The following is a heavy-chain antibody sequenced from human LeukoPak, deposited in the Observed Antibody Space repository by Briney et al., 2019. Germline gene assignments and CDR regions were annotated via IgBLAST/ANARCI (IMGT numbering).Heavy chain of an antibody. CDR3: ARDPGTIFGVVIAYYFDY. CDR1: GFTFSSYS. Sequence: GGSLRLSCAASGFTFSSYSMNWVRQAPGKGLQWVSSISSSSTYIYYADSVKGRFTISRDNAKNSLYLQMNSPRAEDTAVYYCARDPGTIFGVVIAYYFDYWGQGTLVTVSS. V-gene: IGHV3-21*01. J-gene: IGHJ4*02. CDR2: ISSSSTYI. D-gene: IGHD3-3*01.